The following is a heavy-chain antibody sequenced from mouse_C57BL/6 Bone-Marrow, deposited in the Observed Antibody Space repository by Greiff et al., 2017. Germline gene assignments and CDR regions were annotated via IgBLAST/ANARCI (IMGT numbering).Heavy chain of an antibody. CDR2: ISSGGSYT. V-gene: IGHV5-6*01. CDR3: ARYGYDYAWFAY. J-gene: IGHJ3*01. Sequence: EVQGVESGGDLVKPGGSLKLSCAASGFTFSSYGMSWVRQTPDKRLEWVATISSGGSYTYYPDSVKGRFTISRDNAKNTLYLQMSSLKSEDTAMYYGARYGYDYAWFAYWGQGTRVTVSA. D-gene: IGHD2-4*01. CDR1: GFTFSSYG.